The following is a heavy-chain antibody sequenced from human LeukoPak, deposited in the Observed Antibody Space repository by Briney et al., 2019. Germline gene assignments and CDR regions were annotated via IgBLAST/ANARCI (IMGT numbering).Heavy chain of an antibody. J-gene: IGHJ3*02. D-gene: IGHD3-22*01. V-gene: IGHV4-59*01. Sequence: PSETLSLTCTVSGGSISSYYWSWIRQPPGKGLEWIGYIYYSGSTNYNPSLKSRVTISVDTSKNQFSLKLSSVTAADTAVYYCARARTYYYDSSGYAAFGIWGQGTMATVSS. CDR3: ARARTYYYDSSGYAAFGI. CDR2: IYYSGST. CDR1: GGSISSYY.